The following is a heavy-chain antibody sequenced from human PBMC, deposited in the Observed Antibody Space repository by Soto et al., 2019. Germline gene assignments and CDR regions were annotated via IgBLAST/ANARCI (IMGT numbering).Heavy chain of an antibody. V-gene: IGHV3-64D*06. Sequence: GGSLRLSCSASGFTFSSYAMHWVRQAPGKGLEYVSAISSNGGSTYYADSVKGRFTISRDNSKNTLYLQMSSLRAEDTAVYYCVITSGVRGVSTTNSYYFDYWGQGTLVTVSS. CDR3: VITSGVRGVSTTNSYYFDY. D-gene: IGHD3-10*01. CDR1: GFTFSSYA. CDR2: ISSNGGST. J-gene: IGHJ4*02.